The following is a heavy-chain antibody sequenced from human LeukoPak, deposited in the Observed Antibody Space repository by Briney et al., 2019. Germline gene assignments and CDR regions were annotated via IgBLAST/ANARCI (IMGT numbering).Heavy chain of an antibody. D-gene: IGHD3-10*01. V-gene: IGHV4-59*01. CDR3: ARGGLWFGELYWFDP. Sequence: SETLSLTCTVSGGSISSYYWSWIRQPPGKGLEWIGYIYYSGSTNYNPSLKSRVTISVDTSKNQFSLKLSSVTAADTAVYYCARGGLWFGELYWFDPWGQGTLVTVSS. CDR2: IYYSGST. CDR1: GGSISSYY. J-gene: IGHJ5*02.